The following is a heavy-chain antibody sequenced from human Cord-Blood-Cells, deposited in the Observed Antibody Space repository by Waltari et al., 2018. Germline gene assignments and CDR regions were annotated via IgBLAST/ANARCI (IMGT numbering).Heavy chain of an antibody. CDR3: ARDGVLLWFGELFDY. CDR2: IRSSGSTI. CDR1: GFTFSSYE. V-gene: IGHV3-48*03. Sequence: EVQLVESGGGLVQPGGSLRLSCAASGFTFSSYEMNWVRQAPGKGVEWVSYIRSSGSTIYYADSVKGRFTISRDNAKNSLYLQMNSLRAEDTAVYYCARDGVLLWFGELFDYWGQGTLVTVSS. D-gene: IGHD3-10*01. J-gene: IGHJ4*02.